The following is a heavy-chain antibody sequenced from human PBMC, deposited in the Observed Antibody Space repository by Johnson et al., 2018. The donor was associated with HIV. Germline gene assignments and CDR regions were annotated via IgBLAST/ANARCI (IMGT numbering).Heavy chain of an antibody. D-gene: IGHD1-26*01. J-gene: IGHJ3*02. CDR1: RFTFSSYG. CDR3: ARGGHSASYYWGQVDAFDI. V-gene: IGHV3-7*01. Sequence: VQLVESGGVVVQPGGSLRLSCETSRFTFSSYGMHWVRQAPGKGLAWVATIKGDGRGQDSVDSGAGRVTIARDYAKNSLYLQMYSLRAEDTVVYYCARGGHSASYYWGQVDAFDIWGQGTMVTVSS. CDR2: IKGDGRGQ.